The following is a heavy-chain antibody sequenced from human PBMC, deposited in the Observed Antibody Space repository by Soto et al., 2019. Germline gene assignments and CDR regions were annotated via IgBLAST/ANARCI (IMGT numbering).Heavy chain of an antibody. J-gene: IGHJ5*02. CDR3: AIGNGGTTGP. CDR2: SHTDGRT. Sequence: AQLVESGGGLVQPGESLRISCAASGFSVSSYFVSWVRQAPGKGQEWVAISHTDGRTFYADSVKGRFTISRDNSKNTRYLKMNILGGEARAGYYCAIGNGGTTGPWGQGTMVTVSS. V-gene: IGHV3-66*01. D-gene: IGHD1-1*01. CDR1: GFSVSSYF.